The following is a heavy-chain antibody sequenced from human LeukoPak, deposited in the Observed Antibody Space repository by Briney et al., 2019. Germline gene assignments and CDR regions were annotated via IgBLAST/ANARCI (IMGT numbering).Heavy chain of an antibody. CDR3: ARESGAFSPFGF. CDR1: GGSILSTNW. D-gene: IGHD1-26*01. V-gene: IGHV4-4*02. J-gene: IGHJ1*01. Sequence: SETLSLTCAVSGGSILSTNWWSWVRQPPGRGLEWIGEVHLSGASNYNPSLKSRVNMSIDKSRNQLSLELTSVTAADTAMCYCARESGAFSPFGFWGQGTLVTVSS. CDR2: VHLSGAS.